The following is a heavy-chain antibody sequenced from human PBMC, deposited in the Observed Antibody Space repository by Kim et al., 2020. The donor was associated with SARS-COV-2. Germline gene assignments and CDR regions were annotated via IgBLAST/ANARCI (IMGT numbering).Heavy chain of an antibody. CDR1: GYTFTGYY. J-gene: IGHJ4*02. CDR3: APIGLDYGDYPGGYFDY. V-gene: IGHV1-2*02. D-gene: IGHD4-17*01. CDR2: INPNSGGT. Sequence: ASVKVSCKASGYTFTGYYMHWVRQAPGQGLEWMGWINPNSGGTNYAQKFQGRVTMTRDTSISTAYMELSRLRSDDTAVYYCAPIGLDYGDYPGGYFDYWGQGTLVTVSS.